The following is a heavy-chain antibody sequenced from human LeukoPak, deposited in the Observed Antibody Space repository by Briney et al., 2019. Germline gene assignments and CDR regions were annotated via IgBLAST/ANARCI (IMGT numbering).Heavy chain of an antibody. Sequence: GGSLRLSCAASGFTFSSYAMSWVRQAPGKGLEWVSAISGGGGSTYYADSVKGRFTTSRDNSKNTLYLQMNSLRAEDTAVYYCAKDQYILTGNFDYWGQGTLVTVSS. CDR1: GFTFSSYA. J-gene: IGHJ4*02. D-gene: IGHD3-9*01. CDR2: ISGGGGST. CDR3: AKDQYILTGNFDY. V-gene: IGHV3-23*01.